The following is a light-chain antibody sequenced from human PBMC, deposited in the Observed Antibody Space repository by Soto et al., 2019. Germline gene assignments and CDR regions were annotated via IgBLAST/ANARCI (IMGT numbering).Light chain of an antibody. CDR3: QQSYSTTWT. V-gene: IGKV1-39*01. J-gene: IGKJ1*01. CDR1: QAIRTA. Sequence: IQLTQSPSSLYASVGDRVTITCRASQAIRTALGWYQQKPGKVPKLLIYAASSLQSGVPSRFSGSGSETDFTLTISSLQPEDFATYSCQQSYSTTWTFGQGTKVDIK. CDR2: AAS.